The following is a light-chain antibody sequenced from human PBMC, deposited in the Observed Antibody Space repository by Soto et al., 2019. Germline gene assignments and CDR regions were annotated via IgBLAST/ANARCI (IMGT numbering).Light chain of an antibody. CDR2: GAS. CDR3: QQYGSP. V-gene: IGKV3-20*01. CDR1: QSVSSSY. Sequence: EIVLTQSPGTLSLSPGGRATLSCRASQSVSSSYLAWYQQKPGQAPRLLIYGASSRATGIPDRFSGSGSGTDFTLTISRLEPEDFAVYYCQQYGSPFGGGTKVDIK. J-gene: IGKJ4*01.